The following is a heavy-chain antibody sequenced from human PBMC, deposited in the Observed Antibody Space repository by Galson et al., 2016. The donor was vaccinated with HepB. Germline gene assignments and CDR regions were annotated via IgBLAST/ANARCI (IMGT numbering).Heavy chain of an antibody. CDR3: ARGSGGRENDYKYGIDV. CDR1: DDSISSYY. V-gene: IGHV4-59*12. CDR2: ISYSGRP. D-gene: IGHD3-10*01. Sequence: SETLSLTCTVSDDSISSYYWTWIRQPPGKGLEWIGNISYSGRPNYNTSLQSRVTISVDTSQNQLSLKLTSVTAADTAIYYCARGSGGRENDYKYGIDVWGQGTTVIVS. J-gene: IGHJ6*02.